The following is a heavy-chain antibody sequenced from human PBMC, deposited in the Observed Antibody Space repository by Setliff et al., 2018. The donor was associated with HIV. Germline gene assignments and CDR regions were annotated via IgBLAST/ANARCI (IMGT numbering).Heavy chain of an antibody. CDR1: GVTFNKPW. CDR2: TNPDGSGE. J-gene: IGHJ4*02. Sequence: PGGSLRLSCAGSGVTFNKPWMSWVRLAPGKGLEWVALTNPDGSGEYYADSVKGRFTISRDNSKNTLYLQMNSLRAEDTAVYYCAKESPRAGYSVFDYWGQGTLVTVSS. D-gene: IGHD5-18*01. V-gene: IGHV3-7*01. CDR3: AKESPRAGYSVFDY.